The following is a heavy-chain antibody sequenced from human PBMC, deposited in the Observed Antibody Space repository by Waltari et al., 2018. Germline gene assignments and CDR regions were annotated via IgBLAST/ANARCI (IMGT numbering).Heavy chain of an antibody. J-gene: IGHJ4*02. D-gene: IGHD3-10*01. Sequence: QLQLQESGPGLVKPSETLSLTCTVSGGSISSSSYYWGWIRQPPGKGLEWIGRCYYSGITYYNPSLKSRVTISVDTSKNQFSLKLSSVTAADTAVYYCARRSWWFGELSAVDYWGQGTLVTVSS. CDR3: ARRSWWFGELSAVDY. CDR1: GGSISSSSYY. V-gene: IGHV4-39*01. CDR2: CYYSGIT.